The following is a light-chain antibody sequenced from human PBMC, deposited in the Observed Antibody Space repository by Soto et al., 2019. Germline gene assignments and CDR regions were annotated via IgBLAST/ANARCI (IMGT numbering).Light chain of an antibody. V-gene: IGKV3-20*01. J-gene: IGKJ1*01. CDR3: QQYGSSPPWR. CDR2: GAS. CDR1: QSVSSSY. Sequence: EIVLTQSPGTLSLSPWERATLSCRASQSVSSSYLAWYQQKPGQAPRLLIYGASSRATGIPDRFSGSGSGTDFTLTISRLEPEDFAVYYCQQYGSSPPWRFGQGTKV.